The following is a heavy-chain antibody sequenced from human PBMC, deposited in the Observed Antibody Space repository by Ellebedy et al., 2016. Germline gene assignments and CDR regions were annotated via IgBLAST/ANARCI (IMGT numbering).Heavy chain of an antibody. CDR3: ASYDWNRFDY. CDR2: FGTAGEI. CDR1: GFTFSNYD. V-gene: IGHV3-13*01. Sequence: GGSLRLSCTGSGFTFSNYDMHWVRQGKGKGLEWVAGFGTAGEIYYAGSVKGRFTISRDNAENTLSLQMNSLRAEDTAVYYCASYDWNRFDYWGQGTLVTVSS. J-gene: IGHJ4*02. D-gene: IGHD1-20*01.